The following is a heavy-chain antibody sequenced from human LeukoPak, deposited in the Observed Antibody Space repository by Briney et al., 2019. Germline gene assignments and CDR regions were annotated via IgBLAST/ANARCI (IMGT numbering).Heavy chain of an antibody. J-gene: IGHJ4*02. CDR3: ARDLGTSGWYTFDY. V-gene: IGHV6-1*01. D-gene: IGHD6-19*01. CDR1: GDSVASNNGA. CDR2: TYYRSKWYN. Sequence: SQTLSLTCAISGDSVASNNGAWNCIRQSPSRGLEWLGRTYYRSKWYNDYAMPMKGRISINPDTSKNQFSLQVNSVTPEDTAIYYCARDLGTSGWYTFDYWGQGTLVTVSS.